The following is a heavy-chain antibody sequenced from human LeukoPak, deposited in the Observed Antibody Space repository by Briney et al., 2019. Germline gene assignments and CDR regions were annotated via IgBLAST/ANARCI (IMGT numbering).Heavy chain of an antibody. J-gene: IGHJ4*02. CDR1: GGSISSSSYY. CDR2: IYYSGST. CDR3: ARGWKGWYSGSSYYFDY. Sequence: SETLSLTCTVSGGSISSSSYYWGWIRQPPGKGLEWIGSIYYSGSTYYNPSLKSRVTISVDTSKNQFSLKLSSVTAADTAVYYCARGWKGWYSGSSYYFDYWGQGTLVTVSP. V-gene: IGHV4-39*07. D-gene: IGHD1-26*01.